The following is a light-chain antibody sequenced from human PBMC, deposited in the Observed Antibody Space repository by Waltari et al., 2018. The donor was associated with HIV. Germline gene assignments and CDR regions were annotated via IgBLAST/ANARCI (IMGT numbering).Light chain of an antibody. Sequence: SYELTQPPSVSMSPGQTARITCSGDALPQQFAYWYQQKPGQAPVLVVYKATERPSGIPERFSGASSGTTVTLTISGVQSEDEADYYCQSADSTGTHVVFGGGTKLTVL. CDR3: QSADSTGTHVV. CDR1: ALPQQF. J-gene: IGLJ2*01. V-gene: IGLV3-25*03. CDR2: KAT.